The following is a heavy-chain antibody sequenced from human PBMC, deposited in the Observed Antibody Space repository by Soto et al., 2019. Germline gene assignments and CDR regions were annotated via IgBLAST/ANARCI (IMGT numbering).Heavy chain of an antibody. CDR2: INPSGGST. V-gene: IGHV1-46*01. D-gene: IGHD5-18*01. J-gene: IGHJ4*02. CDR3: AREVERGYSYGSLEY. CDR1: GYTFTTYY. Sequence: QVQLVQSGAEVKKPGASVKVSCKASGYTFTTYYMHWVRQAPGQGLEWMGIINPSGGSTTYAQKFQGRVTMTRDTSTSTVYMELRSLRAEDTAVYYCAREVERGYSYGSLEYWGQGTLVTVSS.